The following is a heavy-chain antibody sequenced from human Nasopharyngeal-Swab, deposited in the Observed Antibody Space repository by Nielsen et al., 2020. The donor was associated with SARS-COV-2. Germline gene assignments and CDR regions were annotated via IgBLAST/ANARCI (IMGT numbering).Heavy chain of an antibody. Sequence: GESLKISCAASGFTFSSYGMHWVRQAPGKGLEWVAVIWYDGSNKYYADSVKGRFTISRDNAKNSLYLQMNSLRAEDTALYYCAKGTSWDILAQLDPWGQGTLVTVSS. CDR2: IWYDGSNK. J-gene: IGHJ5*02. D-gene: IGHD2-15*01. CDR1: GFTFSSYG. V-gene: IGHV3-33*03. CDR3: AKGTSWDILAQLDP.